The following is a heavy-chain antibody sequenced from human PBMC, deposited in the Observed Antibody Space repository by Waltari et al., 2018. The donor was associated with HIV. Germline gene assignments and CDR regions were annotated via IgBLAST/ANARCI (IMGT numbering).Heavy chain of an antibody. D-gene: IGHD3-10*01. CDR2: IAYDGLKK. V-gene: IGHV3-30*18. J-gene: IGHJ4*02. CDR1: GPTFGRHR. Sequence: QGEWLEAGGGVVEPGGVLPPSCEATGPTFGRHREHGVRQAPGKGLEWVAAIAYDGLKKDYGDSLRGRFTISRDNSKKTLYLEMKRLRPEDTAVYSCAEDSSQVLWFGESLVVWGQGTLVIVS. CDR3: AEDSSQVLWFGESLVV.